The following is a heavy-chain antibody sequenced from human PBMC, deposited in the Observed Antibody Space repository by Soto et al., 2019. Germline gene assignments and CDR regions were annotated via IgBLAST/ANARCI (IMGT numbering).Heavy chain of an antibody. V-gene: IGHV3-23*01. CDR2: ISGGGGST. J-gene: IGHJ4*02. CDR3: AKGARTWRGSCSGGACYSDWHN. Sequence: EVQLLESGGGLVQPGGSLRLYCAASGFTFSSYAMTWVRQAPGKELEWVSAISGGGGSTFYADSVKGRFTISRDKSSNTLYLQMHSLRAEDTALYYCAKGARTWRGSCSGGACYSDWHNWAQGTLVTVSS. CDR1: GFTFSSYA. D-gene: IGHD2-15*01.